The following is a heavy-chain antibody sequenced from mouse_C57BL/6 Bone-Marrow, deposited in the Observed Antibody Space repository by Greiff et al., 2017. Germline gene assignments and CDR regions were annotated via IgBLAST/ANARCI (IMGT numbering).Heavy chain of an antibody. J-gene: IGHJ1*03. CDR1: GYTFTSYG. D-gene: IGHD2-4*01. Sequence: VQLQQPGAELVKPGASVKLSCKASGYTFTSYGISWVKQRTGQGLEWIGEIYPRSGNTYYNEKFKGKATLTADKSSSTAYMELRSLTSEDSAVYFCARYGGYYDYDVGYFDVWGTGTTVTVSS. CDR2: IYPRSGNT. V-gene: IGHV1-81*01. CDR3: ARYGGYYDYDVGYFDV.